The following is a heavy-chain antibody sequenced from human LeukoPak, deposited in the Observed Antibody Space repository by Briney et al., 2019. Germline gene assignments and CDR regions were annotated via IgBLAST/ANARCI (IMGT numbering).Heavy chain of an antibody. J-gene: IGHJ4*02. Sequence: GGSLRLSCAASGFTFSTYTMHWVRQAPGKGLEWVALISSDGSNIYYADSVKGRFTISRDNSKSTLSLQMNSLRAEDTAVYYCAKDEQQQLVRTFDYWGQGTLVTVSS. D-gene: IGHD1-1*01. CDR3: AKDEQQQLVRTFDY. CDR2: ISSDGSNI. V-gene: IGHV3-30-3*01. CDR1: GFTFSTYT.